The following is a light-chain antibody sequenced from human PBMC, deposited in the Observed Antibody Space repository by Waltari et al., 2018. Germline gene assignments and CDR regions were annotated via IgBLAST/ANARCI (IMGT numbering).Light chain of an antibody. CDR3: QDRSSWPT. CDR2: DAS. Sequence: DIVLTQSPATLSLSPGDRATLSCRASQSTSDSLAWYQQKPGQPPRLIIYDASNRATGIPPRFSGTGSGTDFTLSITSLEPEDFAVYYCQDRSSWPTFGGGTKVDLK. V-gene: IGKV3-11*01. CDR1: QSTSDS. J-gene: IGKJ4*01.